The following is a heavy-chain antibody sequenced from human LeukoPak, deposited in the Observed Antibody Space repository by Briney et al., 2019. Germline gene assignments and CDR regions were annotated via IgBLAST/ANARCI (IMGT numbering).Heavy chain of an antibody. CDR2: IYYSGST. V-gene: IGHV4-30-4*01. Sequence: SQTLSLTCTVSGGSISSGDYDWSWIRQPPGKGLEWMGYIYYSGSTYYNPSLKSRVTISVDTSKNQFSLKLSSVTAADTAVYYCARDYYGSGSHNWFDPWGQGTLVTVSS. CDR1: GGSISSGDYD. J-gene: IGHJ5*02. D-gene: IGHD3-10*01. CDR3: ARDYYGSGSHNWFDP.